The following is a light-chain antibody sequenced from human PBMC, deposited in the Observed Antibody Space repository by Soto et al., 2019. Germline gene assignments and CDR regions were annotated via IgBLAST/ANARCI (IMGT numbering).Light chain of an antibody. CDR3: QQYGSSPLYT. CDR2: GAS. V-gene: IGKV3-20*01. CDR1: QSVSSSY. J-gene: IGKJ2*01. Sequence: EIVLTQSPGTLSLSPGERATLSCRASQSVSSSYLAWYQQKPGQAPRLLIYGASSRATGIPDRFSGSGSGREFTLIISRLEHEDFAVYYCQQYGSSPLYTFGQGTKLEIK.